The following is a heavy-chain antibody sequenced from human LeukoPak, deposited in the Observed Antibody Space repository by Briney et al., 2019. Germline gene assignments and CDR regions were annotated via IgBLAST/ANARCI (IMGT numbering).Heavy chain of an antibody. Sequence: PGGSLRLSCAASGFTFSDYYMSWIRQAPGKGLEWVSYISSSGSTIYYADSVKGRFTISRDNAKNSLYLQMNSLRAEDTAVYYCASTNCNGGSCYGFDYWGQGTLVTVSS. CDR3: ASTNCNGGSCYGFDY. D-gene: IGHD2-15*01. CDR1: GFTFSDYY. CDR2: ISSSGSTI. V-gene: IGHV3-11*01. J-gene: IGHJ4*02.